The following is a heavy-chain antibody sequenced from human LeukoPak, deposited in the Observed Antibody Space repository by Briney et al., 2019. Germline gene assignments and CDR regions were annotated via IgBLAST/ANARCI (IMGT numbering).Heavy chain of an antibody. V-gene: IGHV3-74*01. Sequence: PGGSLRLSCSASGFTFSTYWMVWGRHAPGKGLLWVSHIDSDGSRTGYADPVKGRFTMSRDNAKNTLYLQMNSLRAEDTAVYFCARAAYSSSPDYWGQGTLVTVSS. D-gene: IGHD6-6*01. CDR1: GFTFSTYW. J-gene: IGHJ4*02. CDR3: ARAAYSSSPDY. CDR2: IDSDGSRT.